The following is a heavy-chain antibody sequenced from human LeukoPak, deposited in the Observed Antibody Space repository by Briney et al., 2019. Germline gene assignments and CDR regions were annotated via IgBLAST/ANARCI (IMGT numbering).Heavy chain of an antibody. CDR2: IYPDDSDT. J-gene: IGHJ4*02. D-gene: IGHD3-10*01. CDR3: ARPPQYYYSSRKYYFDY. Sequence: GESLKISCQGSGYTFTSYGIAWVRQMPGKGLEWMGIIYPDDSDTTYSPSFQGQVTISADKSISTAYPQWGSLKASDTAIYYCARPPQYYYSSRKYYFDYWGQGTLVTVSS. V-gene: IGHV5-51*01. CDR1: GYTFTSYG.